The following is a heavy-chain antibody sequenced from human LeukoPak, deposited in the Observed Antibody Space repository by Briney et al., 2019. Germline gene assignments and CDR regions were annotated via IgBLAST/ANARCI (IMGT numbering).Heavy chain of an antibody. CDR2: INPNCGGT. CDR1: GHTFTGYY. Sequence: ASVKVSCKISGHTFTGYYIHWVRQAPGQGLEWMGRINPNCGGTDFAQKFRGRVTMTRDDSINTGYMELSSLRSDDTAIYYCASGGGSFGDVWGQGTMVTVSS. V-gene: IGHV1-2*06. J-gene: IGHJ3*01. CDR3: ASGGGSFGDV. D-gene: IGHD2-15*01.